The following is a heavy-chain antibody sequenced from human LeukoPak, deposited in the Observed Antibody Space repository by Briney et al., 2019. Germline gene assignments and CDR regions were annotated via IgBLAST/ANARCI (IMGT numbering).Heavy chain of an antibody. Sequence: GSSVKVSFKSSGGPFSNHAISWVRQAPGQGLEWMGVIIPISSTANYAQKFQGRVTVTADESTSTVYMELSSLTSEDTAVYYCARWAGGSSYWYQVLFDYWAQGALVTVSS. J-gene: IGHJ4*02. CDR1: GGPFSNHA. V-gene: IGHV1-69*13. D-gene: IGHD2-15*01. CDR3: ARWAGGSSYWYQVLFDY. CDR2: IIPISSTA.